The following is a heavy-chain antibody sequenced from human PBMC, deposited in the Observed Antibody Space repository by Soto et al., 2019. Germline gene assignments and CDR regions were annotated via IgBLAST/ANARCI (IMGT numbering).Heavy chain of an antibody. CDR3: ARHEGNGNVWPLDY. V-gene: IGHV4-39*01. J-gene: IGHJ4*02. D-gene: IGHD2-8*01. CDR1: GDSIGTTHSY. CDR2: IHYSGST. Sequence: QVQLLESGPGLVKPSETLSLTCTVSGDSIGTTHSYWAWIRQSPGMGLEWIGNIHYSGSTYYMPSLRSRVTLSVDTSKNQFSLRLTSVTAEDTAVYYCARHEGNGNVWPLDYWGQGILVTVSS.